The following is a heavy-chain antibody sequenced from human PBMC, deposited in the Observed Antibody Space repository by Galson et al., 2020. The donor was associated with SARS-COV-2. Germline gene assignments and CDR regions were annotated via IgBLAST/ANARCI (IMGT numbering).Heavy chain of an antibody. V-gene: IGHV1-24*01. J-gene: IGHJ2*01. CDR1: GYTLTELS. D-gene: IGHD3-9*01. CDR3: ATDRPNYDILTGYYKGDWYFDL. Sequence: ASVKVSCKVSGYTLTELSMHWVRQAPGKGLEWMGGFDPEDGETIYAQKFQGRVTMTEDTSTDTAYMELSSLRSEDTAVYYCATDRPNYDILTGYYKGDWYFDLWGRGTLVTVSS. CDR2: FDPEDGET.